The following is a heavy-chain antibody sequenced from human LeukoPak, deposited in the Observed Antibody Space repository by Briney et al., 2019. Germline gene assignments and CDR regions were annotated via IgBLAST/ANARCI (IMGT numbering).Heavy chain of an antibody. J-gene: IGHJ6*03. CDR1: GYSISSGYY. D-gene: IGHD1-26*01. CDR3: ARNAWELNYYYMDV. Sequence: SETLSLTCTVSGYSISSGYYWGWIRQPPGKGLEWIGSIYHSGSTYYNPSLKSRVTISVDTSKNQFSLKLSSVTAADTAVYYCARNAWELNYYYMDVWGKGTTVTISS. CDR2: IYHSGST. V-gene: IGHV4-38-2*02.